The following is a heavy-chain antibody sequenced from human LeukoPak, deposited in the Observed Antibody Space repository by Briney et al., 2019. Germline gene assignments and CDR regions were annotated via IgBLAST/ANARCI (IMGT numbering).Heavy chain of an antibody. CDR2: IRSKAYGGTT. D-gene: IGHD3-22*01. CDR3: TTGHYYDSSGSSYDAFDI. Sequence: GGSLRLSCTASGFTFGDYAMSWFRQAPGKGLEWVGFIRSKAYGGTTEYAASVKGRFTISRDDSKSIAYLQMNSLKTEDTAVYYCTTGHYYDSSGSSYDAFDIWGQGTMVTVSS. CDR1: GFTFGDYA. V-gene: IGHV3-49*03. J-gene: IGHJ3*02.